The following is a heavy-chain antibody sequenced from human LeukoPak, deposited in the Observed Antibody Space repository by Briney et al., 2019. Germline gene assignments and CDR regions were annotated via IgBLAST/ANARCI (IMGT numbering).Heavy chain of an antibody. J-gene: IGHJ4*02. CDR1: GFTFSSYA. V-gene: IGHV3-23*01. D-gene: IGHD5-12*01. Sequence: GGSLRLSCAASGFTFSSYAMSWVRQAPGKGLKWVSAISGSGGSTYYADSVKGRFTISRDNSKNSLYLQMNSLRTEDTALYYCAKDRGYSGYDSLGYFDYWGQGTLVTVSS. CDR3: AKDRGYSGYDSLGYFDY. CDR2: ISGSGGST.